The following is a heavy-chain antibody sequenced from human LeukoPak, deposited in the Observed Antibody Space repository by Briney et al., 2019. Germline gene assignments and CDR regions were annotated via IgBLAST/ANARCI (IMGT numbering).Heavy chain of an antibody. D-gene: IGHD2-8*01. CDR3: AREGFGGYCTNGVCYPRNWFDP. CDR1: GGSISSSSYF. J-gene: IGHJ5*02. Sequence: PSETLSLTSTVSGGSISSSSYFWGWIRQPPGKGLEWIGSIYYSGSTYYNPSLKSRVTISVDTSKNQFSLKLSSVTAADTAVYYCAREGFGGYCTNGVCYPRNWFDPWGQGTLVTVSS. CDR2: IYYSGST. V-gene: IGHV4-39*07.